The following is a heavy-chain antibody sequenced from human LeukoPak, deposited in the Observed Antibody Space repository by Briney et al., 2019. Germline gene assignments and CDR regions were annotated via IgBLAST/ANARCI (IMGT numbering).Heavy chain of an antibody. CDR1: GGFFSSYV. CDR3: ARHPLDIVATRSYYYYYMDV. V-gene: IGHV1-69*05. CDR2: IIPVFGTA. D-gene: IGHD5-12*01. Sequence: GASVKVSCKASGGFFSSYVISWVRQAPGQGLEWMGEIIPVFGTANYAQKFQGRVTIATDESTSTAYMELSSLRSEDTAVYYCARHPLDIVATRSYYYYYMDVWGKGTTVTVSS. J-gene: IGHJ6*03.